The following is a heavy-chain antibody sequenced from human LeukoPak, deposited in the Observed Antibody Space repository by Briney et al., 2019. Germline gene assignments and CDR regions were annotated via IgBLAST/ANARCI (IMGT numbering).Heavy chain of an antibody. CDR3: ARDLNSYGYKWSFDY. D-gene: IGHD5-18*01. V-gene: IGHV3-30-3*01. CDR1: GFTFSSYT. J-gene: IGHJ4*02. Sequence: GRSVRLSCAASGFTFSSYTMHWVRQTPGKGLEWVAVISYDGSNSYYGDSVKGRFTISRDSSKNTLYLQMSTLRVEDTAVYYCARDLNSYGYKWSFDYWGQETLVTVSS. CDR2: ISYDGSNS.